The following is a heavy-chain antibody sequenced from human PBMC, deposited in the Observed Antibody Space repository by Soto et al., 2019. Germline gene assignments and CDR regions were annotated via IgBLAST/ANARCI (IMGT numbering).Heavy chain of an antibody. J-gene: IGHJ4*02. CDR3: ARARGPGLTACDY. CDR1: GWYFSGHY. CDR2: INHSGST. Sequence: SATLSLTCTVYGWYFSGHYWSWISQPPGKGLEWIGEINHSGSTNYNPSLKSRVTISVDTSKNQFSLKLSSVTAADTAVYYCARARGPGLTACDYWGQGTLVTVSA. D-gene: IGHD1-20*01. V-gene: IGHV4-34*01.